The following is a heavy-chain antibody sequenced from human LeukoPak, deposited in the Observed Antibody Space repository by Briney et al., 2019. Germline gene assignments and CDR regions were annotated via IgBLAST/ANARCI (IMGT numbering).Heavy chain of an antibody. CDR1: GYTFSSYG. Sequence: ASVRVSCKASGYTFSSYGIGWVRQAPGQGLEGMGWISGYNGNTNYAQKLQGRVSMTTDTSTTTAYMELRSLISDDTALYYCARSSLGTITAGPFDYWGQGTLVTVSS. CDR2: ISGYNGNT. V-gene: IGHV1-18*01. J-gene: IGHJ4*02. CDR3: ARSSLGTITAGPFDY. D-gene: IGHD5-12*01.